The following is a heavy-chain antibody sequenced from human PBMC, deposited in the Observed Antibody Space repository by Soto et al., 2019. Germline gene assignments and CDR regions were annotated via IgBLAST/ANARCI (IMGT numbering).Heavy chain of an antibody. Sequence: PSETLSLTCTVSGGSISSGDYYWSWIRQHPGKGLEWIGYIYYSGSTYYNPSLKSRATISVDTSKNQFSLKLSSVTAADTAVYYCARTKYKNKPNWFDPWGQGTLVTVSS. D-gene: IGHD1-1*01. J-gene: IGHJ5*02. V-gene: IGHV4-31*03. CDR1: GGSISSGDYY. CDR3: ARTKYKNKPNWFDP. CDR2: IYYSGST.